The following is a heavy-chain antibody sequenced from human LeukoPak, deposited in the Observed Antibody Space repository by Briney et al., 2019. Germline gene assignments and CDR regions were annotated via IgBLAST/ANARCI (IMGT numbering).Heavy chain of an antibody. Sequence: SETLSLTCTVSGGSISSSSYYWGSIRQPPGKGLEWIGSIYYSGSTYYNPSLKSRVTISVDTSKNQFSLKLSSVTAADTAVYYCARSLYQLPIDYWGQGTLVTVSS. D-gene: IGHD2-2*01. CDR3: ARSLYQLPIDY. CDR1: GGSISSSSYY. J-gene: IGHJ4*02. CDR2: IYYSGST. V-gene: IGHV4-39*01.